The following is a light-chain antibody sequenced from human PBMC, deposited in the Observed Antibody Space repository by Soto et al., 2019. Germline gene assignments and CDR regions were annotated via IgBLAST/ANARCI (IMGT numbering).Light chain of an antibody. CDR1: QSVSSSY. CDR2: GAS. Sequence: IVFTQSPGTLSLSPGERATLSCRASQSVSSSYLAWYQQEPGQAPRLLIYGASSRATGIPDRFSGSGSATDFTLTISRLEPEDFAVYYCQHYGDSPWPFGQGTKVDIK. CDR3: QHYGDSPWP. J-gene: IGKJ1*01. V-gene: IGKV3-20*01.